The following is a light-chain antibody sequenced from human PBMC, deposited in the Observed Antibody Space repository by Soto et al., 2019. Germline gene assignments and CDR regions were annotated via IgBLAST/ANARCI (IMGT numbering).Light chain of an antibody. V-gene: IGKV3-20*01. Sequence: EIVLTESPGTRSLSPGERATLSCRASQSCSSYLAWYQQKPGQAPRLLMYGASSRATVTPDRFSGSGSGTDFTLTISRLEPEDFAVYYCQQYGSSPLTFGGGTKVDIK. CDR3: QQYGSSPLT. J-gene: IGKJ4*01. CDR1: QSCSSY. CDR2: GAS.